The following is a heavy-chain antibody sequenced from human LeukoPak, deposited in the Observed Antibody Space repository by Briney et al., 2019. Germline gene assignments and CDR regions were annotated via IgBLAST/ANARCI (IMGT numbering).Heavy chain of an antibody. J-gene: IGHJ4*01. CDR1: GYTYTGYY. CDR2: INPNSGGT. Sequence: ASVKLSCKSSGYTYTGYYMHWVRRAPGHRLEWMGWINPNSGGTNSTQKFQGRVTMTRDTSIRTGYMELSRLRSAGTAVFCCAMSRIAPNFYYWGQGSLVTVSS. CDR3: AMSRIAPNFYY. D-gene: IGHD2/OR15-2a*01. V-gene: IGHV1-2*02.